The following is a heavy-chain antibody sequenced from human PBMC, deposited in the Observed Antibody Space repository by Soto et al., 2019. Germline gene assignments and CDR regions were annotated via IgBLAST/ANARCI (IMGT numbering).Heavy chain of an antibody. CDR3: ARDRVEMATIHYYYGMDV. V-gene: IGHV4-59*01. D-gene: IGHD5-12*01. CDR2: IYYSGST. J-gene: IGHJ6*02. CDR1: GGSISSYY. Sequence: SETLSLTCTVSGGSISSYYWSWIRQPPGKGLEWIGYIYYSGSTNYNPSLKSRVTISVDTSKNHFSLKLSSVTAADTAVYYCARDRVEMATIHYYYGMDVWGQGTTVTVSS.